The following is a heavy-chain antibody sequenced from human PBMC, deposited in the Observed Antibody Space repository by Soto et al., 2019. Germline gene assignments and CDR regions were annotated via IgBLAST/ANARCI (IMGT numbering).Heavy chain of an antibody. Sequence: SETLSLTCTVSGGSISSGDYYWSWIRQPPGKGLEWIGYIYYSGSTYYNPSLKSRVTISVDTSKNQFSLKLSSVTAADTAVYYCARDRLAAAGTVSNYYYDGKDVWGQGTTVTVSS. CDR1: GGSISSGDYY. CDR2: IYYSGST. J-gene: IGHJ6*02. D-gene: IGHD6-13*01. CDR3: ARDRLAAAGTVSNYYYDGKDV. V-gene: IGHV4-30-4*01.